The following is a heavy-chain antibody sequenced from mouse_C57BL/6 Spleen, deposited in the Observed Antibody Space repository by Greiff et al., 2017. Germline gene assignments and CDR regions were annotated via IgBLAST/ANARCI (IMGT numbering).Heavy chain of an antibody. V-gene: IGHV1-19*01. D-gene: IGHD1-1*01. J-gene: IGHJ2*01. CDR1: GYTFTDYY. CDR2: INPYNGGT. Sequence: VQLQQSGPVLVKPGASVKMSCKASGYTFTDYYMNWVKQSHGKSLEWIGVINPYNGGTSYNQKFKGKATLTVDKSSSTAYMELNSLTSEDSAVYYCARSYYGSRVYFDYWGQGTTLTVSS. CDR3: ARSYYGSRVYFDY.